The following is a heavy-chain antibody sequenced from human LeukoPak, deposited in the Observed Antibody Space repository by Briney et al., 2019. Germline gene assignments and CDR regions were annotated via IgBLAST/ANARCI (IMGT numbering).Heavy chain of an antibody. CDR1: GGSLGDYY. CDR2: MHYSGIQ. CDR3: ARHGGSAFYFHHQRAFDI. D-gene: IGHD3-10*01. Sequence: SETLSLTCIVTGGSLGDYYWSWIRQAPGRGLEWIAYMHYSGIQNYNPSLQSRATLSIATSINQFSLRVDSVTAADTAVYYCARHGGSAFYFHHQRAFDIWGQGTVVTVSS. J-gene: IGHJ3*02. V-gene: IGHV4-59*08.